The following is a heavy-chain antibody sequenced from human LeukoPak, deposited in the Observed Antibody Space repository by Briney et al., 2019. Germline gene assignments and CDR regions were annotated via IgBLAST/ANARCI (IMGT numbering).Heavy chain of an antibody. Sequence: RTGGSLRLSCAASGFTFGSFWMHWVRQVPGKGLVWVSRISNDGSTTSYADSVKGRFTISRDNAKNTLYLQMNNLRAEDTAVYYCARKVVDYYYMDVWGKGTTVTVSS. V-gene: IGHV3-74*01. CDR1: GFTFGSFW. CDR2: ISNDGSTT. CDR3: ARKVVDYYYMDV. J-gene: IGHJ6*03. D-gene: IGHD2-21*01.